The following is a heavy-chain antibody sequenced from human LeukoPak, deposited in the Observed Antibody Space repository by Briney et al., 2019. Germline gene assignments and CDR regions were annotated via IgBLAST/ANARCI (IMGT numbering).Heavy chain of an antibody. J-gene: IGHJ4*02. D-gene: IGHD6-13*01. CDR2: IYYSGTT. Sequence: SETLSFTGTVSGGSISSYYWSWIRQPPGKGREWIGYIYYSGTTNYNPSLKSRVTISVDTSKNQFSLKLSSVTAADTAVYYCARGVYIAAAQYGYWGQGTLVTVSS. CDR3: ARGVYIAAAQYGY. V-gene: IGHV4-59*01. CDR1: GGSISSYY.